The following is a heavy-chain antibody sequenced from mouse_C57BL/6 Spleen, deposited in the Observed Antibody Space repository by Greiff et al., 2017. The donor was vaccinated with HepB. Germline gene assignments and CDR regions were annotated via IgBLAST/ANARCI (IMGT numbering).Heavy chain of an antibody. CDR1: GYTFTDYY. V-gene: IGHV1-26*01. CDR2: INPNNGGT. CDR3: AKLYYYGSSVSYWYFDV. D-gene: IGHD1-1*01. Sequence: EVQLQQSGPELVKPGASVKISCKASGYTFTDYYMNWVKQSHGKSLEWIGDINPNNGGTSYNQKFKGKATLTVDKSSSTAYMELRSLTSEDSAVYYCAKLYYYGSSVSYWYFDVWGTGTTVTVSS. J-gene: IGHJ1*03.